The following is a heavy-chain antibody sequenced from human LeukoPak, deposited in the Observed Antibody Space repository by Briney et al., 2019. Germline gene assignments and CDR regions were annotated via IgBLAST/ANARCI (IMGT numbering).Heavy chain of an antibody. CDR2: IYNSGST. D-gene: IGHD1-26*01. Sequence: PSETLSLTCTVSGGSVSSGGFYWSWIRQPPGKGLEWIGYIYNSGSTNYNPSLKSRVTISVDTSKNQFSLKLCSVTAADTAVYYCARSKWELLDSWGQGTLVTVSS. CDR3: ARSKWELLDS. CDR1: GGSVSSGGFY. J-gene: IGHJ4*02. V-gene: IGHV4-61*08.